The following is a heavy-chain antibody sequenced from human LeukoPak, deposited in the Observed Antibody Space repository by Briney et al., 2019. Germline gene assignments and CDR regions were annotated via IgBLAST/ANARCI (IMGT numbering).Heavy chain of an antibody. J-gene: IGHJ4*02. V-gene: IGHV3-7*01. Sequence: GGSLTLSWAASGFTFSNYWMTWVRQGPGEGLEWLANINLDGSETHFVDSVKGRFTISRDNAKNSLSLQMSGLRVEDTAVDYCARAYSDLFRWGQETQVTVSS. CDR1: GFTFSNYW. D-gene: IGHD4-11*01. CDR3: ARAYSDLFR. CDR2: INLDGSET.